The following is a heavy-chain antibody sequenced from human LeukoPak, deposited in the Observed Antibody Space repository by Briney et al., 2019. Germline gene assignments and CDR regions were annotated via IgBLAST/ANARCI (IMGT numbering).Heavy chain of an antibody. J-gene: IGHJ4*02. CDR1: GFTFSNFA. Sequence: QTGGSLRLSCAASGFTFSNFAMHWVRQAPGRGLEWVAVISYDGGNKYYADSVKGRFTISRDNSKITLYLQMNSLRAEDTAVYSCARDLSHDYGDYPEDYWGQGTLVTVSS. CDR3: ARDLSHDYGDYPEDY. CDR2: ISYDGGNK. V-gene: IGHV3-30-3*01. D-gene: IGHD4-17*01.